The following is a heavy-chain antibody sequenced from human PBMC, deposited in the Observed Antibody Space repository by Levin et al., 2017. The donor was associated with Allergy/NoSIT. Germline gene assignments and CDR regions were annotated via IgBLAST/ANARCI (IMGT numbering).Heavy chain of an antibody. J-gene: IGHJ4*02. CDR3: ARAYGSGSGSIDY. CDR2: IWYDGSNK. V-gene: IGHV3-33*01. CDR1: GFTFSSYG. Sequence: GGSLRLSCAASGFTFSSYGMHWVRQAPGKGLEWVAVIWYDGSNKYYADSVKGRFTISRDNSKNTLYLQMNSLRAEDTAVYYCARAYGSGSGSIDYWGQGTLVTVSS. D-gene: IGHD3-10*01.